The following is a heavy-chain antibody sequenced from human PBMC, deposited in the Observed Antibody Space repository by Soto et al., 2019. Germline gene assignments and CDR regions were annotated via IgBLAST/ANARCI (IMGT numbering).Heavy chain of an antibody. CDR1: GFTFSSYA. D-gene: IGHD3-3*01. V-gene: IGHV3-23*01. J-gene: IGHJ6*02. Sequence: GGSLRLSCAASGFTFSSYAMSWVRQAPGKGLEWVSAISGSGGSTYYADSVKGRFTISRDNSKNTLYLQMNSLRAEDTAVYYCAKGYDFWSGYYTDYYYGMDVWGQGTTVTVSS. CDR3: AKGYDFWSGYYTDYYYGMDV. CDR2: ISGSGGST.